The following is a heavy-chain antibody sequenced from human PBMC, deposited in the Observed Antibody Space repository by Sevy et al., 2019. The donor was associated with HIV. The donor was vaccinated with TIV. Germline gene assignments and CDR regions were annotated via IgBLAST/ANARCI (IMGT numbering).Heavy chain of an antibody. CDR1: GFDFSRYL. Sequence: GGSLRLSCAASGFDFSRYLMHWVRQVPGKGLVWVSQIKHDGSSTTYADSVKGRFSVSRDKAKNTCYLQMNGLRAEDTAVYYCAREGVDFWSGPVDFYYGMDDWGQGATVTVSS. D-gene: IGHD3-3*01. J-gene: IGHJ6*02. V-gene: IGHV3-74*03. CDR2: IKHDGSST. CDR3: AREGVDFWSGPVDFYYGMDD.